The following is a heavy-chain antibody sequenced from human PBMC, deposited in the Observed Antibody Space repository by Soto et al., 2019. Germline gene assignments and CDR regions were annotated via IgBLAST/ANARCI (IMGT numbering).Heavy chain of an antibody. CDR3: ARDRLMATAGTARHYFGLDV. CDR2: IYHNGRA. CDR1: GASIKSDTW. J-gene: IGHJ6*02. V-gene: IGHV4-4*02. D-gene: IGHD5-18*01. Sequence: SETLSLTCDVSGASIKSDTWWTWVRQSPGKGLEWIGEIYHNGRAFDNPSLKGRVTISIDKSNNQFSLNLTSVTAADTAVYYCARDRLMATAGTARHYFGLDVWGQGTTVTVSS.